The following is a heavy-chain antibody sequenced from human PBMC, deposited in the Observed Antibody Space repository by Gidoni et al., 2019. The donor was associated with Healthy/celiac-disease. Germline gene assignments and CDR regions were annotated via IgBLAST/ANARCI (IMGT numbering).Heavy chain of an antibody. CDR3: ARDPRFGRGSPDY. Sequence: EVQLVESGGGLVKPGGSLRLSCAASGSTFSSYSMNWVRQAPGKGLEWVSSISSSSSYIYYADSVKGRFTISRDNAKNSLYLQMNSLRAEDTAVYYCARDPRFGRGSPDYWGQGTLVTVSS. CDR2: ISSSSSYI. CDR1: GSTFSSYS. V-gene: IGHV3-21*01. J-gene: IGHJ4*02. D-gene: IGHD3-3*01.